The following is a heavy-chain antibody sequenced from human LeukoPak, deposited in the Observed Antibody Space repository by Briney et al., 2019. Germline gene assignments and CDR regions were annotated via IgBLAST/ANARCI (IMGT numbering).Heavy chain of an antibody. CDR2: IYYSGST. CDR3: ARVGESYCSGGSCYSGLFDY. D-gene: IGHD2-15*01. Sequence: SETLSLTCIVSGGSISSGGYYWSWIRQHPGKGLEWIGYIYYSGSTYYNPSLKSRVTISVDTSKNQFSLKLSSVTAADTAVYYCARVGESYCSGGSCYSGLFDYWGQGTLVTVSS. J-gene: IGHJ4*02. CDR1: GGSISSGGYY. V-gene: IGHV4-31*03.